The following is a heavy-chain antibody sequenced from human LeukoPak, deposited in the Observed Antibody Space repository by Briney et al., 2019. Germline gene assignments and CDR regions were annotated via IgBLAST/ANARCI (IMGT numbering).Heavy chain of an antibody. CDR3: AKCILTGYYKGYMDV. Sequence: GGSLRLSCAASGFIFSSHGMSWVRQAPGKGLEWVSAISGSGGSTYYADSVKGRFTISRDNSKNTLYLQMNSLRAEDTAVYYCAKCILTGYYKGYMDVWGKGTTVTISS. CDR1: GFIFSSHG. CDR2: ISGSGGST. V-gene: IGHV3-23*01. J-gene: IGHJ6*03. D-gene: IGHD3-9*01.